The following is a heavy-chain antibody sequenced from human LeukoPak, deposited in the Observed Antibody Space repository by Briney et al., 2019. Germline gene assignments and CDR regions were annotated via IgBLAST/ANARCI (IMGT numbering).Heavy chain of an antibody. CDR1: GLIFSSNY. CDR2: ISYDGSNK. Sequence: PGGSLGLSCAASGLIFSSNYMSWVRQAPGKGLEWVAVISYDGSNKYYADSVKGRFTISRDNSKNTLYLQMNSLRAEDTAVYYCARDPLGSPTYYFDYWGQGTLVTVSS. V-gene: IGHV3-30*03. D-gene: IGHD7-27*01. J-gene: IGHJ4*02. CDR3: ARDPLGSPTYYFDY.